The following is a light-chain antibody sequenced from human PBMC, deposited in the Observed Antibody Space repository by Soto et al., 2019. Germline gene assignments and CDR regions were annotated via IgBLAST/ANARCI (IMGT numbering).Light chain of an antibody. CDR2: DAS. CDR3: VRYNAFAQS. CDR1: QSMNDW. V-gene: IGKV1-5*01. J-gene: IGKJ1*01. Sequence: DIQMTQSPSTLSASVGDRVIITCRASQSMNDWLAWYQQKPGKAPKLRIYDASSLLSVVPSRFSGTGSGTECTLTIDSLQPDYFATYDCVRYNAFAQSCGQGTKVEI.